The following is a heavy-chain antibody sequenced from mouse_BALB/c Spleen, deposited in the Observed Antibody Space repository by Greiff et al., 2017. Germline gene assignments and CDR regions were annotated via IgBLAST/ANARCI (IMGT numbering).Heavy chain of an antibody. CDR2: IWGDGST. V-gene: IGHV2-6-7*01. CDR1: GFSLTGYG. Sequence: QVQLKESGPGLVAPSQSLSITCTVSGFSLTGYGVNWVRQPPGKGLEWLGMIWGDGSTDYNSALKSRLSISKDNSKSQVFLKMNSLQTDDTARYYCARGNWAYAMDYWGQGTSVTVSS. J-gene: IGHJ4*01. CDR3: ARGNWAYAMDY. D-gene: IGHD4-1*01.